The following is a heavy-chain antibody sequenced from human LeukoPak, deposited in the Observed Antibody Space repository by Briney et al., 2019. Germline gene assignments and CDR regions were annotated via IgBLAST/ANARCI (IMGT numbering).Heavy chain of an antibody. D-gene: IGHD3-10*01. J-gene: IGHJ4*02. CDR1: GGTFSSYA. CDR2: IIPIFSTA. Sequence: ASVKVSCKASGGTFSSYAISWVRQAPGQGLEWMGRIIPIFSTANAAKRFQGRVTLTTDESRRTAYMERSSLRCADTAVYYCAIERYGTGSYPLGYWRQG. CDR3: AIERYGTGSYPLGY. V-gene: IGHV1-69*05.